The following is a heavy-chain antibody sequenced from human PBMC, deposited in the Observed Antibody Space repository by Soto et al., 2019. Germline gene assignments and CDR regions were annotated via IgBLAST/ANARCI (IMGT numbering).Heavy chain of an antibody. D-gene: IGHD3-22*01. CDR3: AADPTYYYDSSGYYYVGNWFDP. J-gene: IGHJ5*02. V-gene: IGHV1-58*01. CDR1: GFTFTSSA. CDR2: IVVGRGNT. Sequence: SVKVSCKASGFTFTSSAVPWVRQARGQRLERIGWIVVGRGNTNYAQKFQERVTITRDMSTSTAYMELSSLRSEDTAVYYCAADPTYYYDSSGYYYVGNWFDPWGQGTLVTVSS.